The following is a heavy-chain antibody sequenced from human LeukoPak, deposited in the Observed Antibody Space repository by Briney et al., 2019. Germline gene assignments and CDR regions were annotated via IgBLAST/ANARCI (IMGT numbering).Heavy chain of an antibody. D-gene: IGHD2-15*01. J-gene: IGHJ4*02. CDR3: ARGRTRYCSGGSCYLFDY. V-gene: IGHV4-34*01. Sequence: SETLSLTCAVYGVSFSGYYWSWIRQPPGKGLEWIGEINRSGSTNYNPSLKSRVTISVDTSKNQFSLKLSSVTAADTAVYYCARGRTRYCSGGSCYLFDYWGQGTLVTVSS. CDR1: GVSFSGYY. CDR2: INRSGST.